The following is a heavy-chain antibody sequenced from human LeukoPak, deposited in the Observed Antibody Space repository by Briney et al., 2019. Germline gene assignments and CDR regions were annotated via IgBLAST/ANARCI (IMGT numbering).Heavy chain of an antibody. CDR2: ISSSSSTI. CDR3: AREGAAAGSSYYYYGMDV. J-gene: IGHJ6*02. CDR1: GFTFSSYS. V-gene: IGHV3-48*04. D-gene: IGHD6-13*01. Sequence: PGGSLRLSCAASGFTFSSYSMNWVRQAPGKGLEWVSYISSSSSTIYYADSVKGRFTISRDNAKNSLYLQMNSLRAEDTAVYYCAREGAAAGSSYYYYGMDVWGQGTTVTVSS.